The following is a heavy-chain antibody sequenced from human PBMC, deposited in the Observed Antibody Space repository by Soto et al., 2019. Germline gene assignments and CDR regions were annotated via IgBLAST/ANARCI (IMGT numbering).Heavy chain of an antibody. D-gene: IGHD3-16*01. Sequence: EVQLLESGGGLVQPGGSLRLSCAASGFTFSSYAMSWVRQAPGKGLEWVSAISGSGGSTYYADSVKGRFTISRDNSKNTLYLEMNSLGAEDTAVYYCAKGGGGGYYYYYGMDVWGQGTTVTVSS. CDR2: ISGSGGST. CDR1: GFTFSSYA. CDR3: AKGGGGGYYYYYGMDV. V-gene: IGHV3-23*01. J-gene: IGHJ6*02.